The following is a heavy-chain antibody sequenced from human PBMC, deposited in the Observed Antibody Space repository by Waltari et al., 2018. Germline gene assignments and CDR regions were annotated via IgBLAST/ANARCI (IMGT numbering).Heavy chain of an antibody. V-gene: IGHV1-69*04. CDR3: ARLYNNNPMDV. D-gene: IGHD1-20*01. Sequence: QVQLVQSGAEVKKPGSSVKVSCRVSGGTISSYGISWVRQAPGQGPEWMGRFIPIVKIAKYAPKFQGRVTSTADKSTSTAYMELSSLRSEDTAVYYCARLYNNNPMDVWGQGTTVTVSS. CDR2: FIPIVKIA. J-gene: IGHJ6*02. CDR1: GGTISSYG.